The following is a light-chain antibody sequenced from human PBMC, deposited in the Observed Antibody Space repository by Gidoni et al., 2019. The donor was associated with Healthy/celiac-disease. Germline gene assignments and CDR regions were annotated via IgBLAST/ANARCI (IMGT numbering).Light chain of an antibody. CDR1: QGVSSY. V-gene: IGKV3D-11*01. CDR3: QQRSNWPF. J-gene: IGKJ4*01. CDR2: DAS. Sequence: EIVSTQSPATLSLSPGERATLSCRASQGVSSYLAWYQQKPGQAPRLLIYDASNRATGIPARFSGSGPGTDFTLTISSLEPEDFAVYYCQQRSNWPFFGGGTKVEIK.